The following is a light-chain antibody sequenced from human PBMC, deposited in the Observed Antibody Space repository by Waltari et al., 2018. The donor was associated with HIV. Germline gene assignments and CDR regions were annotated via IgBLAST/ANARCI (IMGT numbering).Light chain of an antibody. Sequence: SYELTQPPSVSVSPGQTARITCSGDTLPKHYAFCYQQKPGQAPVLVMYKDSERPSGIPERFSGSSSGKQVTLTVSGVQAEDEAAYYCQSTDSSGTYVIFGGGTKLTVL. CDR2: KDS. CDR1: TLPKHY. V-gene: IGLV3-25*03. J-gene: IGLJ2*01. CDR3: QSTDSSGTYVI.